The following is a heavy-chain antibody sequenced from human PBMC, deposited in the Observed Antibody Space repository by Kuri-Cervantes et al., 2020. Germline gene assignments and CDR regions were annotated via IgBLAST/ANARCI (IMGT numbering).Heavy chain of an antibody. CDR1: GFTFSSYW. CDR3: ARGNFYAMDV. Sequence: GGSLRLSCAASGFTFSSYWIRWARQAPGKGLVWVSRISSDGSSTRYADSVKGRFSISRDNATNTLYLHMNSLRAEDTAVYYCARGNFYAMDVWGQGTTVTVSS. V-gene: IGHV3-74*01. CDR2: ISSDGSST. J-gene: IGHJ6*02.